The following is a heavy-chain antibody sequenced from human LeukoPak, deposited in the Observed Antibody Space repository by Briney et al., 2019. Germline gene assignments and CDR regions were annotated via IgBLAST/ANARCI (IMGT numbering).Heavy chain of an antibody. J-gene: IGHJ3*02. D-gene: IGHD3-22*01. V-gene: IGHV3-7*01. CDR3: ARDRGTYYYDTSSHYDAFDI. CDR1: GFTFSSYW. Sequence: SGGSLRLSCAASGFTFSSYWMSWVRQAPGKGVEWVANIKQDGSEKYYVDSVKGRFTISRDNAKNSLYLQMNSLRAEDTAVYYCARDRGTYYYDTSSHYDAFDIWGQGTMVTVSS. CDR2: IKQDGSEK.